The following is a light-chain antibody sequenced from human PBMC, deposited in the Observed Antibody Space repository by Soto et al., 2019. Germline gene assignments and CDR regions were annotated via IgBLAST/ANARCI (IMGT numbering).Light chain of an antibody. V-gene: IGLV3-1*01. CDR3: QAWDVSTVV. CDR2: QDT. CDR1: RLGNKY. J-gene: IGLJ2*01. Sequence: SYELSQPPSLPVSPGQTASIPCSGDRLGNKYVCWYQQKPGQSPVLVIYQDTKRPSGIPERFSGSNSGNTATLTISGTQAMDEADYYCQAWDVSTVVFGGGTNLTVL.